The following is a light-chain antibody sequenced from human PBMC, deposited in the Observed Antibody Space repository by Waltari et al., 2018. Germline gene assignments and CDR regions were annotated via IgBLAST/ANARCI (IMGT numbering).Light chain of an antibody. CDR2: DVT. Sequence: QSALTQPRSVSGSPGQSVAISCTGTSSDVGAYNSVSWYQQHPGKAPKLTIFDVTKRPSGVPDRFSGSKSAYTASLTISRLQVDDEADYYCCSYAGDFTMLFGGGTKLTVL. CDR1: SSDVGAYNS. V-gene: IGLV2-11*01. J-gene: IGLJ2*01. CDR3: CSYAGDFTML.